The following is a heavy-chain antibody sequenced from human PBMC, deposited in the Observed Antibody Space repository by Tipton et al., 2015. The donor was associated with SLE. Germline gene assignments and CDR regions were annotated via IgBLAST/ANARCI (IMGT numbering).Heavy chain of an antibody. CDR1: GGSFSGYY. Sequence: LRLSCAVYGGSFSGYYWSWIRQSPGKGLEWIGEINHSGSTNYNPSLKSRVTISVDTSKNQFSLKLSSVTAADTAVYYCARGRSTSLPMDVWGKGTTVTVSS. D-gene: IGHD2-2*01. J-gene: IGHJ6*03. V-gene: IGHV4-34*01. CDR2: INHSGST. CDR3: ARGRSTSLPMDV.